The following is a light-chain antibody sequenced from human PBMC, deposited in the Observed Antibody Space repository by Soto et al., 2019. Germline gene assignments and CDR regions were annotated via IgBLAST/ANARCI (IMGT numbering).Light chain of an antibody. J-gene: IGLJ1*01. Sequence: SYELTQPPSVSVAPGQTARITCGGNNIGSKSVHWYQQKPGQAPVLVVYDDSDRPSGIPARFSGSNSGNTATLTISRVEAGDEADYYCQVWDSSSDHYGVGTGTKVT. CDR3: QVWDSSSDHYG. CDR2: DDS. CDR1: NIGSKS. V-gene: IGLV3-21*02.